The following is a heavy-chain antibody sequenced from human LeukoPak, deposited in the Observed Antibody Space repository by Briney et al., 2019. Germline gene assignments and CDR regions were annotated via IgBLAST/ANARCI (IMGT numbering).Heavy chain of an antibody. D-gene: IGHD3-10*01. V-gene: IGHV4-59*08. J-gene: IGHJ4*02. CDR1: GGSISSYY. CDR3: ARQEGYYGSGSYGPFDY. Sequence: SETLSLTCTVSGGSISSYYWSWIRQPPGKGLEWIGYIYYSGSTNYNPSLKSRVTIPVDTSKNQFSLKLSSVTAADTAVYYCARQEGYYGSGSYGPFDYWGQGTLVTVSS. CDR2: IYYSGST.